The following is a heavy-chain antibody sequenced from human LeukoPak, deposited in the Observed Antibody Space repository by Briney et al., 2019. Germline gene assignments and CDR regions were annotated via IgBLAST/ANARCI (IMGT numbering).Heavy chain of an antibody. CDR3: ARVYYDSSGYYGYYYYYMDV. Sequence: AASVKVSCKASGYTFTGYYMHWVRQAPGQGLEWMGWINPNSGGTNYAQKFQGRVTMTRDTSISTAYMELSRLRSDDTAVYYCARVYYDSSGYYGYYYYYMDVWGKGTTVTVSS. V-gene: IGHV1-2*02. CDR1: GYTFTGYY. CDR2: INPNSGGT. D-gene: IGHD3-22*01. J-gene: IGHJ6*03.